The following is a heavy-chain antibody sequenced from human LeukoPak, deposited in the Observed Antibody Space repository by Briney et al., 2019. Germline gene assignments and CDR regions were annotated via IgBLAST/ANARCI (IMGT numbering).Heavy chain of an antibody. CDR2: INPNSGGT. D-gene: IGHD6-13*01. Sequence: GASVKVSCKASGYTFTGYYMHWVRQAPGRGLEWMGWINPNSGGTNYAQKFQGRVTMTRDTSISTAYMELSRLRSDDTAVYYCARDSWSSSWYNWDQGTLVTVSS. CDR3: ARDSWSSSWYN. J-gene: IGHJ4*02. V-gene: IGHV1-2*02. CDR1: GYTFTGYY.